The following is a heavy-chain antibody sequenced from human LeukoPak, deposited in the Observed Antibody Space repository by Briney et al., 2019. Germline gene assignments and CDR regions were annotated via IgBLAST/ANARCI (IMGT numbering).Heavy chain of an antibody. V-gene: IGHV3-53*01. J-gene: IGHJ5*02. CDR2: IYSSGST. CDR1: VFTVNRNY. CDR3: AKGTAYGDYGWFDP. D-gene: IGHD4-17*01. Sequence: PGVSLRLSCAASVFTVNRNYMSWVRQAPGKGLEWVSVIYSSGSTYDADSVKGRFTISRDNSKNTLYLQMNSLRAEDTAVYYCAKGTAYGDYGWFDPWGQGTLVTVSS.